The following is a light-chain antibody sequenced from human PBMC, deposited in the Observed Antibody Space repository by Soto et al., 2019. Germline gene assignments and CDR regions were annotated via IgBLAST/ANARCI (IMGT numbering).Light chain of an antibody. V-gene: IGLV2-14*01. J-gene: IGLJ1*01. CDR2: EVN. Sequence: QSVLSQPASMSGSPGQSITIPRTGASSDIGLYNYVSWYQHHPGKAPKLLISEVNIRPSGLSDRFSASKAGNTASLTISGLQPEDEAYYYCSCLSTTSTPIVFGTGTKVTVL. CDR3: SCLSTTSTPIV. CDR1: SSDIGLYNY.